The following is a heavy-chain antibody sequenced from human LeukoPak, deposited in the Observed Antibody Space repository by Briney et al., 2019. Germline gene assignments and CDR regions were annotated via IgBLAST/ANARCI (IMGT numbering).Heavy chain of an antibody. D-gene: IGHD3-10*01. CDR3: ARSMVQGNWFDP. V-gene: IGHV1-69*01. J-gene: IGHJ5*02. CDR2: IIPIFGTA. CDR1: GGTFSSYA. Sequence: GSSVKVSCKASGGTFSSYAISWVRQAPGQGLEWMGGIIPIFGTANYAQKFQGRVTITADESTSTAYMELSSLRSEDTAVCYCARSMVQGNWFDPWGQGTLVTVSS.